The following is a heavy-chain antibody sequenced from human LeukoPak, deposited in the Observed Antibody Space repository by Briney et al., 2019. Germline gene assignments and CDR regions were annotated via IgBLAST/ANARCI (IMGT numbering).Heavy chain of an antibody. CDR2: IYHSGST. CDR3: ARGDHYYDGSGYPSFDY. J-gene: IGHJ4*02. Sequence: PSETLSLTCAVSGGSISSGGYSWSWIRQPPGKGLEWIGYIYHSGSTYYNPSLKSRVTISVDRSKNQFSLKLSSVTAADTAVYYCARGDHYYDGSGYPSFDYWGQGTLVTVSS. CDR1: GGSISSGGYS. V-gene: IGHV4-30-2*01. D-gene: IGHD3-22*01.